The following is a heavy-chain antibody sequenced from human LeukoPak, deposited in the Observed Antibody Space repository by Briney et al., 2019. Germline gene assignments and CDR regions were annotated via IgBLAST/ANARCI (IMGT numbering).Heavy chain of an antibody. CDR3: ARDQTTVVIRRAFDI. V-gene: IGHV1-69*04. CDR2: IIPTLGIA. J-gene: IGHJ3*02. D-gene: IGHD4-23*01. CDR1: GGTFSSYA. Sequence: SSVKVSCKASGGTFSSYAISWVRQAPGQGLEWMGRIIPTLGIANYAQRFQGRVTITADKSTSTAYMELSSLRSEDTAVYYCARDQTTVVIRRAFDIWGQGTMVTVSS.